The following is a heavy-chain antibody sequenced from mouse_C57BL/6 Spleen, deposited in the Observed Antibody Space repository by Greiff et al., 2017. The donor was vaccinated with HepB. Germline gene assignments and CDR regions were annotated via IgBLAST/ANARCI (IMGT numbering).Heavy chain of an antibody. CDR2: INYDGSST. D-gene: IGHD1-1*01. CDR3: ARAGVVATGMDY. J-gene: IGHJ4*01. V-gene: IGHV5-16*01. Sequence: EVKLVESEGGLVQPGSSMKLSCTASGFTFSDYYMAWVRQVPEKGLEWVANINYDGSSTYYLDSLKSRFIISRDNAKNILYLQMSSLKSEDTATYYCARAGVVATGMDYWGQGTSVTVSS. CDR1: GFTFSDYY.